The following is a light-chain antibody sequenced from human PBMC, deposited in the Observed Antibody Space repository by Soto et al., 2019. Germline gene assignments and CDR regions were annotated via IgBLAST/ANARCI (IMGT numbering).Light chain of an antibody. CDR3: QQSYNSLLLT. V-gene: IGKV1-39*01. Sequence: DIQMTQSPSSLSASVGDRVTITCRASQSISTYLNWYQQKPGEAPKLLIYSASNLQTGVPSRFSGSGSGTDFTLTISSLQPEDFATYYCQQSYNSLLLTFGGGTKV. J-gene: IGKJ4*01. CDR2: SAS. CDR1: QSISTY.